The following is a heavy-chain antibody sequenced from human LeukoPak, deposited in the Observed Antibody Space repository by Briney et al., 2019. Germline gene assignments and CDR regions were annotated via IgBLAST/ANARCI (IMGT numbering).Heavy chain of an antibody. V-gene: IGHV4-59*01. CDR2: IYYSGST. D-gene: IGHD6-13*01. J-gene: IGHJ5*02. Sequence: SETLSLTCTVSGGSISSYYWSWIRQPPGKGLEWIGYIYYSGSTSYNPSRKSRVTISVDTSKNQFSLKLNSVTTADTAVYYCARDQALYSISGDWFDPWGQGTLVIVSS. CDR1: GGSISSYY. CDR3: ARDQALYSISGDWFDP.